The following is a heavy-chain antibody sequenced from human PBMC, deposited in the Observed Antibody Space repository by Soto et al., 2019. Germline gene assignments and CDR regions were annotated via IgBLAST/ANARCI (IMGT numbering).Heavy chain of an antibody. CDR1: CGSINSGGYY. J-gene: IGHJ4*02. D-gene: IGHD2-15*01. CDR2: IYYSGST. V-gene: IGHV4-31*03. CDR3: ARVYCSGGSCYEFDY. Sequence: QVQLQESGPGLVKPSQTLSLTCPVSCGSINSGGYYWSWIRQHPGKGLGWIGYIYYSGSTYYNPSLKSRVTISVDTSKNQFSLKLSSVTAADTAVYYCARVYCSGGSCYEFDYWGQGTLVTVSS.